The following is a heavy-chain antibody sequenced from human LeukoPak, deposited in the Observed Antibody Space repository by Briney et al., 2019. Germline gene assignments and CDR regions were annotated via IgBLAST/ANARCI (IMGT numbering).Heavy chain of an antibody. J-gene: IGHJ4*02. V-gene: IGHV1-69*04. CDR1: GGTFSSYA. CDR2: IIPILGIA. D-gene: IGHD4-17*01. Sequence: ASVTVSCKASGGTFSSYAISWVRQAPGQGLEWMGRIIPILGIANYAQKFQGRVTITADKSTSTAYMELSSLRSEDTAVYYCARSDYGDYERGFFDYWGQGTLVTVSS. CDR3: ARSDYGDYERGFFDY.